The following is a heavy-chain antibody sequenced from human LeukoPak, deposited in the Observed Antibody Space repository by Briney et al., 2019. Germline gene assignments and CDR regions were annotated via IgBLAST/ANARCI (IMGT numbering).Heavy chain of an antibody. CDR2: IIPIFGTA. V-gene: IGHV1-69*06. Sequence: ASVKVSCKASGGTFSSCAISWVRQAPGQGLEWMGGIIPIFGTANYAQKFQGRVTITADKSTSTAYMELSSLRSEDTAVYYCARGGCSSTSCQGGVWFDPWGQGTLVTVSS. CDR1: GGTFSSCA. CDR3: ARGGCSSTSCQGGVWFDP. J-gene: IGHJ5*02. D-gene: IGHD2-2*01.